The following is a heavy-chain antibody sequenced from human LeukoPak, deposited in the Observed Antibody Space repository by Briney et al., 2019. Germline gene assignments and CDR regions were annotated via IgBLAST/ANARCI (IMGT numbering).Heavy chain of an antibody. CDR2: IKQDGSEK. CDR1: GSTFSSYW. CDR3: RGIQLWARTYAFDI. D-gene: IGHD5-18*01. Sequence: PGGSLRLSCAASGSTFSSYWMSWVRQAPGKGLEWVANIKQDGSEKYYVDSVKGRFTISRDNAKNSLYLQMNSLRAEDTAVYYCRGIQLWARTYAFDIWGQGTMVTVSS. J-gene: IGHJ3*02. V-gene: IGHV3-7*01.